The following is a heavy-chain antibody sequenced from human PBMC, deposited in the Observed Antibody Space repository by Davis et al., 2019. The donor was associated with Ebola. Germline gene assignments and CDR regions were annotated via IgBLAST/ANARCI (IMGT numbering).Heavy chain of an antibody. CDR3: ASRDLSDAPYYYYGMDV. J-gene: IGHJ6*02. CDR2: ISAYNGNT. CDR1: GYTFTSYG. V-gene: IGHV1-18*01. D-gene: IGHD2-21*01. Sequence: AASVKVSCKASGYTFTSYGISWVRQAPGQGLEWMGWISAYNGNTNYAQKLQGRVTMTTDKSTSTAYMELSSLRSEDTAVYYCASRDLSDAPYYYYGMDVWGQGTTVTVSS.